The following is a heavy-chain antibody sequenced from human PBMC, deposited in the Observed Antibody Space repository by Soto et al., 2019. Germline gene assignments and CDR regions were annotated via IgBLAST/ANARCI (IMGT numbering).Heavy chain of an antibody. CDR3: ARTGTSHY. D-gene: IGHD1-1*01. V-gene: IGHV3-7*05. CDR2: IKKDGSEK. J-gene: IGHJ4*02. Sequence: GGSLRLSCAASGFIFTDYWMTWVRQAPGKGLEWVANIKKDGSEKYYMDSVKGRFTISRDNTNNSLSLQMSRLRAEDTAVYYCARTGTSHYLGQGALVTVSS. CDR1: GFIFTDYW.